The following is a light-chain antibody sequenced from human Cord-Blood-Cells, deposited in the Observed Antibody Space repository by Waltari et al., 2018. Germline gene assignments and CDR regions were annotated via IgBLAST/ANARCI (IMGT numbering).Light chain of an antibody. CDR1: QSLLHSDGKTY. CDR3: MQGIHLPT. J-gene: IGKJ1*01. V-gene: IGKV2-29*02. Sequence: DIVMTQTPLSLSVTPGQPASISCKSSQSLLHSDGKTYLYWYLQKPGQSSQLLIYEVSSRFSXVPDRFSGSGSGTDFTLKISRVEAEDVGVYYCMQGIHLPTFGQGTKVEIK. CDR2: EVS.